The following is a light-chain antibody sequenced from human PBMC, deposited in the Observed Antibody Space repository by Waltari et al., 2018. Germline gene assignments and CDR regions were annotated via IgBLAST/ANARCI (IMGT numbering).Light chain of an antibody. Sequence: EIVLTQSPGTLSLSAGERATLSCRASQSVDTTRLGWYQQKPGHAPRLLIYDTSIRATGIPDRFSGSGSGTDFTLTISRLEPEDFAVYFCQQYHTPLSFGQGTKVEI. CDR3: QQYHTPLS. V-gene: IGKV3-20*01. CDR1: QSVDTTR. J-gene: IGKJ1*01. CDR2: DTS.